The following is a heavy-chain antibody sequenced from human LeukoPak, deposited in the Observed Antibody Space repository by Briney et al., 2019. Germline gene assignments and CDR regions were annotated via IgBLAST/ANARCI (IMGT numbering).Heavy chain of an antibody. CDR1: GGSISSYY. V-gene: IGHV4-59*04. CDR2: IYHSGST. Sequence: SETLSLTCTVSGGSISSYYWSWIRQPPGKGLEWIGYIYHSGSTYYNPSLKSRVTISVDRSKNQFSLKLSSVTAADTAVYYCAGGSGYAFEYWGQGTLVTVCS. CDR3: AGGSGYAFEY. D-gene: IGHD5-12*01. J-gene: IGHJ4*02.